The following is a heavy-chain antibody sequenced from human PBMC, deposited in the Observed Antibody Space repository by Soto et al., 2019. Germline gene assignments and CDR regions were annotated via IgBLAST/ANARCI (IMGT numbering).Heavy chain of an antibody. D-gene: IGHD7-27*01. CDR3: ARDTGDGTFDF. CDR2: INAGYGNT. V-gene: IGHV1-3*01. Sequence: XSVKVSCKASVYTFSSYAMHWVRQAPGQRLEWMGWINAGYGNTKSSQKFQDRVTISRDTSASTAYMELTSLRSEDTAVYYCARDTGDGTFDFWGQGTLVTVSS. CDR1: VYTFSSYA. J-gene: IGHJ4*02.